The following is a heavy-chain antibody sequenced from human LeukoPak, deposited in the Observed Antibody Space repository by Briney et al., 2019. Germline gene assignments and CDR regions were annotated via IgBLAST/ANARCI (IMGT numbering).Heavy chain of an antibody. CDR3: ARNYYGDYLF. V-gene: IGHV4-61*01. J-gene: IGHJ4*02. CDR1: GGSVSSGSYY. Sequence: PSETLSLTCTVSGGSVSSGSYYWSWIRQLPGKGLGWIGYIYYSGSTNYNPSLKSRVTISVDTPKNQFSLKLSSVTAADTAVYYCARNYYGDYLFWGQGTLVTVSS. D-gene: IGHD4-17*01. CDR2: IYYSGST.